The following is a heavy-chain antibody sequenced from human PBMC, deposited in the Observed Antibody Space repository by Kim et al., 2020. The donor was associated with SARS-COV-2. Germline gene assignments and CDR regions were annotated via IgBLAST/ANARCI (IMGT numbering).Heavy chain of an antibody. V-gene: IGHV1-3*01. CDR1: GYTFTSYA. J-gene: IGHJ2*01. CDR2: INAGNGNT. D-gene: IGHD6-13*01. CDR3: ARVRSSHGWYFDL. Sequence: ASVKVSCKASGYTFTSYAMHWVRQAPGQRLEWMGWINAGNGNTKYSQKFQGRVTITRDTSASTAYMELSSLRSEDTAVYYCARVRSSHGWYFDLWGRGTLVTVSS.